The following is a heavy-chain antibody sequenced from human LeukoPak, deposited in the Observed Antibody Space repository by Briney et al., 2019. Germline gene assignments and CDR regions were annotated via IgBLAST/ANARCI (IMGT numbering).Heavy chain of an antibody. CDR3: AREGGIAAAVLYYFDY. CDR1: GGSFSGYY. V-gene: IGHV4-34*01. D-gene: IGHD6-13*01. CDR2: INHSGST. Sequence: SETLSLTCAVYGGSFSGYYWSWIRQPPGKGLEWIGEINHSGSTNYNPSLKSRVTISVDTSKNQFPLKLSSVTAADTAVCYCAREGGIAAAVLYYFDYWGQGTLVTVSS. J-gene: IGHJ4*02.